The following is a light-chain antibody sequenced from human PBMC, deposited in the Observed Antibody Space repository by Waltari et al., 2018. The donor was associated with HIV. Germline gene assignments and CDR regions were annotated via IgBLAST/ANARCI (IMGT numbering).Light chain of an antibody. CDR1: SIRSSY. Sequence: SSELTQDPAVSVALGQTVRITCHGDSIRSSYASWYQQKPGQAPVLVIYGKNNRPSGIPDRFSGSSSGNTASLTITGAQAEDEADYYCNSRDSSGNHVVFGGGTKLTVL. CDR2: GKN. J-gene: IGLJ2*01. CDR3: NSRDSSGNHVV. V-gene: IGLV3-19*01.